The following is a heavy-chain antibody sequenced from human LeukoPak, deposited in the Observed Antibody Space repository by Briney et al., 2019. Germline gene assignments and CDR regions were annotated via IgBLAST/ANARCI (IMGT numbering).Heavy chain of an antibody. V-gene: IGHV1-46*01. Sequence: ASAKVSCKASGYTFTSYYMHWVRQAPGQGLEWMGIINPSGGSTSYAQKFQGRVTMTRDTSISTAYMELSRLRSDDTAVYYCARDSEYSSSYIDSWGQGTLVTVSS. CDR1: GYTFTSYY. J-gene: IGHJ4*02. CDR2: INPSGGST. D-gene: IGHD6-6*01. CDR3: ARDSEYSSSYIDS.